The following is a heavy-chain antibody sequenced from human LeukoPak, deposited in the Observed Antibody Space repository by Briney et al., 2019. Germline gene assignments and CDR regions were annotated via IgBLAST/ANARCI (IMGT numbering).Heavy chain of an antibody. CDR3: ARRQGCSSTSCPPDS. Sequence: GESLKISCQGSGYTFTNHWIDWVRQMPGKGLEWMGIIHPDDSDTRYSPSFRGQVTISVDKSINTAYLQLNSLKASDTAMYYCARRQGCSSTSCPPDSWGQGTLVTVSS. CDR1: GYTFTNHW. CDR2: IHPDDSDT. J-gene: IGHJ4*02. D-gene: IGHD2-2*01. V-gene: IGHV5-51*01.